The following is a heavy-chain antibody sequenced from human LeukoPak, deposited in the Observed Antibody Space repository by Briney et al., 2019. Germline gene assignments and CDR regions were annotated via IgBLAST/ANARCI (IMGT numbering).Heavy chain of an antibody. D-gene: IGHD5-12*01. CDR1: GFTFSSYS. V-gene: IGHV3-21*01. CDR2: ISSSSTYI. Sequence: GRSLRLSCAASGFTFSSYSMNWVRQAPGKGLEWVSSISSSSTYIYYVDSVKGRFTISRDNAKNSLYLQMNSLRAEDTAVYYCARDPGGYDDYWGQGTLVTVSS. CDR3: ARDPGGYDDY. J-gene: IGHJ4*02.